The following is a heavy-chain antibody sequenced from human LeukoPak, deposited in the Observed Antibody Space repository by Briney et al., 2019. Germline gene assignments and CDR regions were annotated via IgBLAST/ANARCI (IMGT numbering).Heavy chain of an antibody. CDR1: GFTVSSNY. D-gene: IGHD2-15*01. CDR2: IYSGGST. Sequence: GGSLRLSCAASGFTVSSNYMSWVRQAPGKGLEWVSVIYSGGSTYYADSVKGRFTISRDNSKNTLYLQMNSLRAEDTAVYYCASRVVAATPGAFDYWGQGTLVTVSS. V-gene: IGHV3-66*01. CDR3: ASRVVAATPGAFDY. J-gene: IGHJ4*02.